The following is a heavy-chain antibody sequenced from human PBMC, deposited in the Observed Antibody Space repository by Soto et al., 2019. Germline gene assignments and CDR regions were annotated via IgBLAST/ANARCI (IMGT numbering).Heavy chain of an antibody. Sequence: QLQLVESGGGVVQPGRSLRLSCAASGFTFSSYGMHWARQAPGEGLEWVAVISYDGNRKYYADSMKGRFTISRDFSKNTVDLHMNSLRVEDTAVYFCARKGYGGRWSLDYWGQGILVTVSS. CDR2: ISYDGNRK. V-gene: IGHV3-30*03. CDR3: ARKGYGGRWSLDY. J-gene: IGHJ4*02. CDR1: GFTFSSYG. D-gene: IGHD2-15*01.